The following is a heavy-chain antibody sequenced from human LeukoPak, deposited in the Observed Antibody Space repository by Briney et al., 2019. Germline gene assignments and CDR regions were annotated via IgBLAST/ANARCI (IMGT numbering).Heavy chain of an antibody. CDR2: FYPGDSSA. V-gene: IGHV5-51*01. Sequence: GESLKISCKGSGXXXXXYXXGXXXXMPXXXXXWXXXFYPGDSSAKYSPSFQGQVTISADKSISTAYLQWSSLKASDTAXYYCARQVPPGPFDYWGQGTLVTVSS. J-gene: IGHJ4*02. CDR1: GXXXXXYX. D-gene: IGHD2-2*01. CDR3: ARQVPPGPFDY.